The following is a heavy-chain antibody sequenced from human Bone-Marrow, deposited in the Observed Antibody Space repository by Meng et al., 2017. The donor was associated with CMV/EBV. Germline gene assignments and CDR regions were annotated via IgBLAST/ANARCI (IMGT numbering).Heavy chain of an antibody. V-gene: IGHV4-39*07. CDR1: RGSISSSSYY. CDR2: IYYSGST. CDR3: ARGGYDYVWGSWGWFDP. J-gene: IGHJ5*02. D-gene: IGHD3-16*01. Sequence: QLPLQESGPGLGRPSDPLSPTGTVSRGSISSSSYYWGWIRQPPGKGLEWIGSIYYSGSTYYTPSLKSRVPISVDTSKNQFSLKLSSVTAADTAVYYCARGGYDYVWGSWGWFDPWGQGTLVTVSS.